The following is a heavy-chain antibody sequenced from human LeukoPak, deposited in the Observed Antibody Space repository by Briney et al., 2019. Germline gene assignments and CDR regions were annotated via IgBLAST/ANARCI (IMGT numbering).Heavy chain of an antibody. J-gene: IGHJ4*02. CDR3: AGAKGSSDWYYFDY. D-gene: IGHD6-19*01. Sequence: SESLSLTCTVSGGSISSSSYYWGWIRQPPGKGLEWIGSIYYSGSTYYNPSLKSRATMSVDTSKNHFTLKLSSVTAADTAVYYWAGAKGSSDWYYFDYWGQETLVTVSS. CDR1: GGSISSSSYY. V-gene: IGHV4-39*02. CDR2: IYYSGST.